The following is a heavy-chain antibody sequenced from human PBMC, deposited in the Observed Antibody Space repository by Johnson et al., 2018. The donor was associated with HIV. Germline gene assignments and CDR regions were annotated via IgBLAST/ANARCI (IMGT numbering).Heavy chain of an antibody. J-gene: IGHJ3*02. V-gene: IGHV3-30-3*02. D-gene: IGHD6-19*01. CDR2: ISYDGGNK. Sequence: QVQLMESGGGVVQPGGSLRLSCAASGFTFSSYAMHWVRQAPGKGLEWVALISYDGGNKYYGDSVKGRFTISRDNSKNTLCLQMNSLRAEDTAVYYCAKLGAVASYAFDIWGQGTMVTVSS. CDR1: GFTFSSYA. CDR3: AKLGAVASYAFDI.